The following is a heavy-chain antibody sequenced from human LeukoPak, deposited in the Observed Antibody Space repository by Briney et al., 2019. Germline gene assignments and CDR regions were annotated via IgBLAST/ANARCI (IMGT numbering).Heavy chain of an antibody. CDR1: GFTFDDYA. CDR2: ISWNSGSI. D-gene: IGHD1-1*01. Sequence: PGGSLRLSCAASGFTFDDYAMHWVRQAPGKGLEWVSGISWNSGSIGYADSVKGRFTISRDNAKNSLYLQMNSLRAEDTAVYYCARDEVRRLDAFDIWGQGTMVTVSS. CDR3: ARDEVRRLDAFDI. J-gene: IGHJ3*02. V-gene: IGHV3-9*01.